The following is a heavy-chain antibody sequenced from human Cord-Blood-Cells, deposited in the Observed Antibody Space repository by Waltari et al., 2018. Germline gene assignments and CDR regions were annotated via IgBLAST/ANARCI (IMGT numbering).Heavy chain of an antibody. Sequence: QLQLQESGPGLVKPSETLSLTCTVSGGSISSSSYYWGWIRQPPGKGLEWIGSISYGGRTYYHPSLKRRVTISVDTSKNQFSLKLSSVTAADTAVYYCARLGWGSAFDIWGQGTMVTVSS. CDR2: ISYGGRT. CDR3: ARLGWGSAFDI. V-gene: IGHV4-39*01. CDR1: GGSISSSSYY. J-gene: IGHJ3*02. D-gene: IGHD7-27*01.